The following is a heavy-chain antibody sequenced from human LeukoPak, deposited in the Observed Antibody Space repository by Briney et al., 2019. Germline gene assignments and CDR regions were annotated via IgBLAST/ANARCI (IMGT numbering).Heavy chain of an antibody. CDR1: GFTFDDYA. J-gene: IGHJ3*02. CDR3: AKESMGYSYGFDAFDI. CDR2: ISWNSGSI. Sequence: PGRSLRLSCAASGFTFDDYAMHWVRQAPGKGLEWVSGISWNSGSIGYADSVKGRFTISRDNAKNSLYLQMNSLRAEDMALYYCAKESMGYSYGFDAFDIWGQGTMVTVSS. D-gene: IGHD5-18*01. V-gene: IGHV3-9*03.